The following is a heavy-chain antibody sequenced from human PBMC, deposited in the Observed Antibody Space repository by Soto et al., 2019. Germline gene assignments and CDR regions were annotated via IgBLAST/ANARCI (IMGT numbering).Heavy chain of an antibody. D-gene: IGHD3-3*01. V-gene: IGHV2-5*02. CDR1: GFSLTTSGVG. CDR3: AHRVLRAVFGLVTTTAIYFDF. Sequence: QITLNESGPTVVKPTETLTLTCTFSGFSLTTSGVGVGWVRQSPGKAPKGLAGIYWDDDKRYSTSLKSRLTITKDTAKNQVVLTMANVDPADTATYYCAHRVLRAVFGLVTTTAIYFDFWGQGTPVVVSS. CDR2: IYWDDDK. J-gene: IGHJ4*02.